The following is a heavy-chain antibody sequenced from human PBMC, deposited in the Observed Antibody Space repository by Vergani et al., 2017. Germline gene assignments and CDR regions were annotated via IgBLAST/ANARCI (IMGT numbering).Heavy chain of an antibody. V-gene: IGHV4-30-4*01. CDR1: GGSINSGDYY. Sequence: QVQLQESGPGLVKPSQTLSLTCTVSGGSINSGDYYWTWIRQPPGKGLEWIGYIYYSGTSYYNPSLKSRLTISLDTSKNQFSLKLTSVTAADTAVYHCVRYYCSRTRCPGIDYWGQGTLVTVSS. D-gene: IGHD2-2*01. CDR2: IYYSGTS. J-gene: IGHJ4*02. CDR3: VRYYCSRTRCPGIDY.